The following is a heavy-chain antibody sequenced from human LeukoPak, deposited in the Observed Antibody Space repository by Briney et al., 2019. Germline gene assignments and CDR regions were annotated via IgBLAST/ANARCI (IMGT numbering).Heavy chain of an antibody. CDR2: IYPGDSDT. J-gene: IGHJ5*02. CDR3: ARHTNYCSGGTCSTGWFDP. V-gene: IGHV5-51*01. D-gene: IGHD2-15*01. Sequence: GESLKISCKISGYKLTNNWIGWVRQVPGKGLEWMGIIYPGDSDTRYSPSFQGQVTISADKSISTAYLQWSSLKASDTAIYYCARHTNYCSGGTCSTGWFDPWGQGTLVTVSS. CDR1: GYKLTNNW.